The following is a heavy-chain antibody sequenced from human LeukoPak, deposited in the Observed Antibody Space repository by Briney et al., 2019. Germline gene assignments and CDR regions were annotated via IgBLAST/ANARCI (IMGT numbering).Heavy chain of an antibody. CDR2: IIPIFGTA. CDR3: AGGTSTFGVVIILDY. V-gene: IGHV1-69*05. Sequence: GSSLKVSSTASVGTFSNYAISWVRQARGPGLEWMGGIIPIFGTANYAQKFLGRVTITTDESTSTAYMELSSLRSEDTAVYYCAGGTSTFGVVIILDYWGQGTRVTVSS. J-gene: IGHJ4*02. D-gene: IGHD3-3*01. CDR1: VGTFSNYA.